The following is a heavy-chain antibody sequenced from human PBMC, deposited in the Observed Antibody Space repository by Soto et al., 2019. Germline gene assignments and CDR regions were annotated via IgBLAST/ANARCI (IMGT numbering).Heavy chain of an antibody. CDR3: ARDWEQQLADYYYGMDV. CDR2: ISAYNGNT. D-gene: IGHD6-13*01. J-gene: IGHJ6*02. V-gene: IGHV1-18*01. Sequence: QVQLVQSGAEVKKPGASVKVSCKASGYTFTSYGISWVRQAPGQGLEWMGWISAYNGNTNYAQKLQGRVTMTTDTSXSXGYMELRSLRSDDTAVYYCARDWEQQLADYYYGMDVWGQGTTVTVSS. CDR1: GYTFTSYG.